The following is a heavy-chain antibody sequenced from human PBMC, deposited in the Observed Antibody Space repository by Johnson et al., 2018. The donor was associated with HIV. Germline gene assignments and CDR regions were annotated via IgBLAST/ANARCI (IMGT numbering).Heavy chain of an antibody. CDR1: GFTFSSYA. J-gene: IGHJ3*02. CDR3: ARDPDI. Sequence: QVQLVESGGGVVQPGRSLRLSCAASGFTFSSYAMHWVRQAPGKGLEWVALISYDGSNKYYADSVKGRFTISRDNSKNTLYLQMNSLRAEDTAVYYCARDPDILGQGTMVTVSS. CDR2: ISYDGSNK. V-gene: IGHV3-30*04.